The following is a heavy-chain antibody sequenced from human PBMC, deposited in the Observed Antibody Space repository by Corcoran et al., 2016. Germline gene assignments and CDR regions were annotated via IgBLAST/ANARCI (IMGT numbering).Heavy chain of an antibody. V-gene: IGHV4-39*01. CDR1: GGSISSSSYY. Sequence: QLQLQESGPGLVKPSETLSLTYTVSGGSISSSSYYWGWIRQPPGKGLEWIGSIYYSGSTYYNPSLKSRVTISVDTSKNQFSLKLSSVTAADTAVYYCARAVAGIGRNSYYFDYWGQGTLVTVSS. CDR2: IYYSGST. J-gene: IGHJ4*02. CDR3: ARAVAGIGRNSYYFDY. D-gene: IGHD6-19*01.